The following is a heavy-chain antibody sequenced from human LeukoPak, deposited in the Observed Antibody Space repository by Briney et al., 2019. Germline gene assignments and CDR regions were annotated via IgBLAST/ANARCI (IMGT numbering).Heavy chain of an antibody. CDR3: ARRTYYYGSGSYPPPHWFDP. CDR2: INHSGST. Sequence: SETLSLTCAVYGGSFSGYYWSWIRQPPGKGLEWIGEINHSGSTNYNPSLKSRVTISVDTSKNQFSLKLSSVTAADTAVYYCARRTYYYGSGSYPPPHWFDPWGQGTLVTVSS. D-gene: IGHD3-10*01. J-gene: IGHJ5*02. V-gene: IGHV4-34*01. CDR1: GGSFSGYY.